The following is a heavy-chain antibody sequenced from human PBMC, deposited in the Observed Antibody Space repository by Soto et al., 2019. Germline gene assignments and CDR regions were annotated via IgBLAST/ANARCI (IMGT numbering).Heavy chain of an antibody. Sequence: ETLSLTCTFSVGSISSYYWSCIRQPPGKGLEWIGYIYYSGSTNYNPSLKSRVTISVDTSKNQFSLKLSSVTAADTAVYYCARFGDVLGQGTTVTVCS. J-gene: IGHJ6*02. CDR3: ARFGDV. CDR1: VGSISSYY. D-gene: IGHD3-16*01. CDR2: IYYSGST. V-gene: IGHV4-59*01.